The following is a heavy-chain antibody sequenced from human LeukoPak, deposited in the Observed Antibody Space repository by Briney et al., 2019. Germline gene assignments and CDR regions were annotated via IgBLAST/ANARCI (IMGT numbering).Heavy chain of an antibody. D-gene: IGHD6-25*01. CDR1: GGSISSGGYY. V-gene: IGHV4-31*03. CDR2: IYYSGST. J-gene: IGHJ4*02. CDR3: ARDPVGYSSVSPQI. Sequence: PSQTLSLTCTVSGGSISSGGYYWSWIRQHPGEGLEWIGYIYYSGSTYYNPSLKSRVTISVDTSKNQFSLKLSSVTAADTAVYYCARDPVGYSSVSPQIWGQGTLVTVSS.